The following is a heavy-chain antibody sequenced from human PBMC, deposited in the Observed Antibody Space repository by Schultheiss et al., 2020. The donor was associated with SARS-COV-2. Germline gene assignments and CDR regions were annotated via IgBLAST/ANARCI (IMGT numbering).Heavy chain of an antibody. CDR2: ISYDGSNK. CDR1: GFTFSSYA. V-gene: IGHV3-30*01. D-gene: IGHD4-17*01. Sequence: GGSLRLSCAASGFTFSSYAMHWVRQAPGKGLEWVAVISYDGSNKYYADSVKGRFTISRDNSKNTLYLQMNSLRAEDTAVYYCASAHPYGDYGDYYYGMDVWGQGTTVTVSS. J-gene: IGHJ6*02. CDR3: ASAHPYGDYGDYYYGMDV.